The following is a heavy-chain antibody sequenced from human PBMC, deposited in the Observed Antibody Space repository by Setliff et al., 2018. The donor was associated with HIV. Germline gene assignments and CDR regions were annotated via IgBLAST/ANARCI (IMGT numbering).Heavy chain of an antibody. CDR1: GGSISSYY. Sequence: SETLSLTCTVSGGSISSYYWSWIRQPAGKRLEFIGRISAAGTINYNPSLRSRVTLSVDTSENQFSLTVNSVTAADTAVYYCAREGGGALPPRWGGLDVWGQGTMVTVSS. CDR3: AREGGGALPPRWGGLDV. CDR2: ISAAGTI. J-gene: IGHJ3*01. V-gene: IGHV4-4*07. D-gene: IGHD2-21*01.